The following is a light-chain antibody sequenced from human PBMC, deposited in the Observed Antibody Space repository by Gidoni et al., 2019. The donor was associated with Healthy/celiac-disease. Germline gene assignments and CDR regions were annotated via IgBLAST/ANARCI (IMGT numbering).Light chain of an antibody. J-gene: IGKJ2*01. CDR1: QSVSSN. CDR3: QQYNNWPHT. CDR2: GAS. Sequence: EIVMTQSPATLSVSPGERATLSCRASQSVSSNLAWYQQKPGQAPRPLSYGASTRAPGIPARFSGSGSGTEFTLTISSLQSEDFAVYYCQQYNNWPHTFGQGTKLEIK. V-gene: IGKV3-15*01.